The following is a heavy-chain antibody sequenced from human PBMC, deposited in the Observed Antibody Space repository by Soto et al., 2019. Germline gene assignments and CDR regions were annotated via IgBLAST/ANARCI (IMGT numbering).Heavy chain of an antibody. CDR3: AKSLSPMVRGVIEAFDF. CDR1: GFTFDDYA. J-gene: IGHJ4*02. D-gene: IGHD3-10*01. Sequence: EVQLVESGGGVVRPGGSLRLCCVASGFTFDDYAMSWVRQVPGKGLEWVSGINWNGGSTHYADSVKGRCTISRDNAKNSLYLQMNSLRDEDTAFYCCAKSLSPMVRGVIEAFDFWGQGTLVTVSS. CDR2: INWNGGST. V-gene: IGHV3-20*04.